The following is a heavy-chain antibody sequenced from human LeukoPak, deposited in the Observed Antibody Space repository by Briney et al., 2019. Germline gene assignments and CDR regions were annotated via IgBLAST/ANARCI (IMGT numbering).Heavy chain of an antibody. CDR2: IRYDGSNK. D-gene: IGHD6-19*01. J-gene: IGHJ4*02. CDR3: AKDVNIAVAGFFDY. CDR1: GFTFSSYG. Sequence: GGSLRLXCAASGFTFSSYGMHWVRQAPGKGLEWVAFIRYDGSNKYYADSVKGRFTISRDNSKNTLYLQMNSLRAEDTAVYYCAKDVNIAVAGFFDYWGQGTLVTVSS. V-gene: IGHV3-30*02.